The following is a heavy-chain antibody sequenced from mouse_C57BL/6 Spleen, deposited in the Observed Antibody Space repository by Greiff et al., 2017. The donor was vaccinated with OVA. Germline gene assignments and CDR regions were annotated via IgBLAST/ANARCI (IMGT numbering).Heavy chain of an antibody. CDR3: ARSEYDYVFFDY. J-gene: IGHJ2*01. CDR1: GYTFTSYW. D-gene: IGHD2-4*01. Sequence: VQLQQPGAELVRPGSSVKLSCKASGYTFTSYWMDWVKQRPGQGLEWIGDIYPGSGSTNYNEKFKSKATLTVDTSSSTAYMQLSSLTSEDSAGYYCARSEYDYVFFDYWGQGTTLTVSS. V-gene: IGHV1-55*01. CDR2: IYPGSGST.